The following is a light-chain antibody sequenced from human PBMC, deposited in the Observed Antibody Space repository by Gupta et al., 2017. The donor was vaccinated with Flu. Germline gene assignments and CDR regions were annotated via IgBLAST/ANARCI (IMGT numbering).Light chain of an antibody. CDR2: NDP. J-gene: IGLJ1*01. CDR3: QAGASSNAYV. V-gene: IGLV3-1*01. CDR1: NLGVKS. Sequence: SSDLPQPPSVSVSPGQTATITCSGNNLGVKSVSWYQQRPGQSPVLVIANDPRPPSGLPGRFSGSKSGNTATLTISGTHAMEEADYYCQAGASSNAYVFASGTKVTVL.